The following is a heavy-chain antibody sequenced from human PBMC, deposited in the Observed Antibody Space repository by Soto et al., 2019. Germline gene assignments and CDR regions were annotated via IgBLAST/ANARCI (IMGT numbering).Heavy chain of an antibody. D-gene: IGHD3-22*01. CDR3: ARPILMGYYDSSGYYYDY. CDR2: IFSNDEK. CDR1: GFSLSNARMG. V-gene: IGHV2-26*01. Sequence: QVTLKESGPVLVNPTETLTLTCTVSGFSLSNARMGVSWIRQPPGKALEWLAHIFSNDEKSYSTSLKSRLTISKDTSKSQVVLTMTNMDPVDTATYYCARPILMGYYDSSGYYYDYWGQGTLVTVSS. J-gene: IGHJ4*02.